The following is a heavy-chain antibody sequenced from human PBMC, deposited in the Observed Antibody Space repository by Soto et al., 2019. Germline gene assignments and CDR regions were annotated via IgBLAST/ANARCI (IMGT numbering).Heavy chain of an antibody. CDR3: ARASFRAYGSGSYYHNPIPHFDY. Sequence: SETLSLTCTVSGGSISSYYWSWIRQPPGKGLEWIGYIYYSGSTNYNPSLKSRVTISVDTSKNQFSLKLSSVTAADTAVYYCARASFRAYGSGSYYHNPIPHFDYWGQGTLVTVSS. CDR2: IYYSGST. D-gene: IGHD3-10*01. CDR1: GGSISSYY. J-gene: IGHJ4*02. V-gene: IGHV4-59*01.